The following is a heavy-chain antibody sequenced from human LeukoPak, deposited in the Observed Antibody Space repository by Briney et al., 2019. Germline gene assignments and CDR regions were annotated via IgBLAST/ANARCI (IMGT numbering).Heavy chain of an antibody. CDR2: IYYSGST. Sequence: SETLSLTCTVSGGSISSSSYYWGWIRQPPGKGLEWIGSIYYSGSTNYNPSLKSRVTISVDTSKNQFSLKLSSVTAADTAVYYCARQLGIAAADFDYWGQGTLVTVSS. CDR1: GGSISSSSYY. CDR3: ARQLGIAAADFDY. V-gene: IGHV4-39*01. D-gene: IGHD6-13*01. J-gene: IGHJ4*02.